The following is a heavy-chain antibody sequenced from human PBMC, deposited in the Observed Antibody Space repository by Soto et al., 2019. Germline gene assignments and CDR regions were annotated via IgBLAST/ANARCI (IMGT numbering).Heavy chain of an antibody. Sequence: GGSLRLSCAASGFTFSSYGMHWVRQAPGKGLEWVAVIWYDGSNKYYADSVKGRFTISRDNSKNTLYLQMNSLRAEDTAVYYCARGPPKVYYMDVWAKGPRSPSP. V-gene: IGHV3-33*01. CDR1: GFTFSSYG. CDR2: IWYDGSNK. J-gene: IGHJ6*03. CDR3: ARGPPKVYYMDV.